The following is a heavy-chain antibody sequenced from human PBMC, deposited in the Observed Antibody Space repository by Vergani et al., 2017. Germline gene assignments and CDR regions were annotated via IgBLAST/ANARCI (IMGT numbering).Heavy chain of an antibody. V-gene: IGHV3-15*01. CDR2: NKRKNDGGTT. D-gene: IGHD3-16*02. Sequence: EVQLVESGGGLVKPGGSLTLSCAASGFTFSNAWMSWVRQAPGKGLEWVGRNKRKNDGGTTDYAAPVKGRFTISRDDSKNTLYLQMSRLKTEDTAAYYCTADSAECYDYVWGSYREKDFFDYWGQGTLVTVSS. CDR3: TADSAECYDYVWGSYREKDFFDY. CDR1: GFTFSNAW. J-gene: IGHJ4*02.